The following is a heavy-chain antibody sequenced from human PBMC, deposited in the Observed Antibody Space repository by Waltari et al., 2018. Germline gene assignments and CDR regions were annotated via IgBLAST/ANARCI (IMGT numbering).Heavy chain of an antibody. CDR3: ARGGIVATLGYGMDV. D-gene: IGHD5-12*01. CDR1: GFTFTSSA. CDR2: IVGGSGNT. Sequence: QMQLVQSGPEVKKPGTSVKVSCKASGFTFTSSAMQWVRQARGQRLEWIGWIVGGSGNTNYAQKFQERVTITRDMSTSTAYMELSSVTAADTAVYYCARGGIVATLGYGMDVWGQGTTVTVSS. J-gene: IGHJ6*02. V-gene: IGHV1-58*02.